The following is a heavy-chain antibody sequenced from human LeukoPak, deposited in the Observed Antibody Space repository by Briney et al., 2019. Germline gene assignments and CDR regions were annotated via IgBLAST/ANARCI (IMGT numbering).Heavy chain of an antibody. Sequence: PGGSLRLSCAASGFTFSNYWMDWVRQAPGKGLVWVSRIHPDGKNTAYADSVKGRFTISGDNAKNSLYLQMNSLRAEDTAVYYCARGRTRSGYYSDFDYWGQGTLVTVSS. CDR3: ARGRTRSGYYSDFDY. CDR1: GFTFSNYW. J-gene: IGHJ4*02. V-gene: IGHV3-74*01. D-gene: IGHD3-22*01. CDR2: IHPDGKNT.